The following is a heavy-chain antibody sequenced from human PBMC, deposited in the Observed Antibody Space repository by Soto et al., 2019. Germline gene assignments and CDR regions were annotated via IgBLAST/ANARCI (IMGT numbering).Heavy chain of an antibody. CDR2: VFHSGDT. V-gene: IGHV4-4*02. J-gene: IGHJ3*01. CDR1: GGSISGRNW. Sequence: QVHLQESGPGLVKPSGTLSLTCVVSGGSISGRNWWSWVRQAPGKGLEWIGEVFHSGDTTYSPSLRSRVTISVDKSKNQFSLNLNSVTAADTAVYYCATWHEREHAYDVWGQGTTVTVSS. D-gene: IGHD1-1*01. CDR3: ATWHEREHAYDV.